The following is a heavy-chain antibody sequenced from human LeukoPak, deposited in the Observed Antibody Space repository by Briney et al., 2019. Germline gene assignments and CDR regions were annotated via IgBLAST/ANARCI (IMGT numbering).Heavy chain of an antibody. D-gene: IGHD6-19*01. V-gene: IGHV4-34*01. Sequence: YWXXIRQPPGKGXEWIGEINHSGSTNYNPSLKSRVTISVDTSKNQFSLKLSSVTAADTAVYYCARFSGWYGDLDYWGQGTLVTVSS. J-gene: IGHJ4*02. CDR3: ARFSGWYGDLDY. CDR2: INHSGST. CDR1: Y.